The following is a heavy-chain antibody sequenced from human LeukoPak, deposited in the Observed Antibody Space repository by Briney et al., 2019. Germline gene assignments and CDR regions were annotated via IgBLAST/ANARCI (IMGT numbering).Heavy chain of an antibody. CDR2: IKQDGSEK. J-gene: IGHJ4*02. CDR1: GFTFSSYW. Sequence: GGSLRLSCAASGFTFSSYWMSWVRQAPGKGLEWVANIKQDGSEKYYVDSVKGRFTISRDNAKNSLYLQMNSLRAEDTAVYYCARKGPSWDIVVVPAARPFDYWGQGTLVTVSS. V-gene: IGHV3-7*01. D-gene: IGHD2-2*02. CDR3: ARKGPSWDIVVVPAARPFDY.